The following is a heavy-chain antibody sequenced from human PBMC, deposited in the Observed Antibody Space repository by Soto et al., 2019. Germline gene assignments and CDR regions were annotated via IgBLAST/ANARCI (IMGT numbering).Heavy chain of an antibody. Sequence: QVQLVQSGAEVKKPGSSVKVSCKASGGTFSSYTISWVRQAPGQGLEWMGRIIPILGIANYAQKFQGRVTITADKSTSTAYMELSSLRSEDTAVYYCARDCSSTRCYGSFFDYWGQGTLVTVSS. CDR2: IIPILGIA. J-gene: IGHJ4*02. D-gene: IGHD2-2*01. V-gene: IGHV1-69*08. CDR1: GGTFSSYT. CDR3: ARDCSSTRCYGSFFDY.